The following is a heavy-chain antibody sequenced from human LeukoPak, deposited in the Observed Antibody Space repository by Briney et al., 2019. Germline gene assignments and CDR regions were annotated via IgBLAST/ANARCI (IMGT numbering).Heavy chain of an antibody. Sequence: SVKVSCKASGGTFSSYAISWVRQAPGQGLEWMGRIIPILGIANYAQKFQGRVTITADKSTSTAYMELSSLRSEDTAVYYCARGGNYDFWSGYLFDYWGQGTLVTVSS. CDR2: IIPILGIA. V-gene: IGHV1-69*04. CDR1: GGTFSSYA. CDR3: ARGGNYDFWSGYLFDY. D-gene: IGHD3-3*01. J-gene: IGHJ4*02.